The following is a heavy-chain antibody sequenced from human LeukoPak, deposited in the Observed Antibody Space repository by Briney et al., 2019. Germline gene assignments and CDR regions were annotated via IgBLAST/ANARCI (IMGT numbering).Heavy chain of an antibody. D-gene: IGHD3-22*01. V-gene: IGHV3-21*01. CDR3: AKVRSTMIVVVPHGSDFDL. CDR1: GFAFSSYG. Sequence: PGGSLRPSCAASGFAFSSYGMHWVRQAPGKGLEWVSSITSSSSYIYYADSVKGRFTISRDNAKNSLYLQMNSLRAEDTAVYYCAKVRSTMIVVVPHGSDFDLWGQGTMVTVSS. CDR2: ITSSSSYI. J-gene: IGHJ3*01.